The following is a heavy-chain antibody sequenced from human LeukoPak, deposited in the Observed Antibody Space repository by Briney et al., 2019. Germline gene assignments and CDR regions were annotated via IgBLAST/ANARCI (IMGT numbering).Heavy chain of an antibody. Sequence: SVKVSCKASGGTFSSYAISWVRQAPGQGLEWMGGIIPIFGTANYAQKFQGRVTITTDESTSTAYMELSSLRSEDTAVYYCARGECSGGSCYSNYYYMDVWGKGTTVTVSS. J-gene: IGHJ6*03. V-gene: IGHV1-69*05. CDR3: ARGECSGGSCYSNYYYMDV. CDR1: GGTFSSYA. CDR2: IIPIFGTA. D-gene: IGHD2-15*01.